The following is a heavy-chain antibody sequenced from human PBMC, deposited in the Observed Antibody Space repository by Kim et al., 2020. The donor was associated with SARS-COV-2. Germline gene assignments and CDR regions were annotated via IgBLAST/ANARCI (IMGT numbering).Heavy chain of an antibody. CDR1: GFTFSSYA. J-gene: IGHJ4*02. Sequence: GGSLRLSCAASGFTFSSYAMHWVRQAPGKGLEWVAVISYDGSNKYYADSVKGRFTISRDNSKNTLYLQMNSLRAEDTAVYYCARDERVGGYYGSGSSDYWGQGTLVTVSS. D-gene: IGHD3-10*01. CDR3: ARDERVGGYYGSGSSDY. CDR2: ISYDGSNK. V-gene: IGHV3-30*04.